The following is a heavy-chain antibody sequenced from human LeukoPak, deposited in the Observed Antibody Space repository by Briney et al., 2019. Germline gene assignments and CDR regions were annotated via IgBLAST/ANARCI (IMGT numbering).Heavy chain of an antibody. J-gene: IGHJ3*02. Sequence: SETLSLTCTVSGDSISRYYWSWIRQPAGNGLEWIGRFHISGTTNYNPSLKSRVTLSIDTSKNQFSLKLSSVTAADMALYYCARVSSQYDAFDIWGQGTMVTVSS. CDR1: GDSISRYY. CDR2: FHISGTT. CDR3: ARVSSQYDAFDI. V-gene: IGHV4-4*07.